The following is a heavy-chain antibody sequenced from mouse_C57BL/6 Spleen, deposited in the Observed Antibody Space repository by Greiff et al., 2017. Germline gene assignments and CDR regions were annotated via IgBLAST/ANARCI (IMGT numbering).Heavy chain of an antibody. J-gene: IGHJ1*03. V-gene: IGHV1-53*01. CDR1: GYTFTSYW. D-gene: IGHD1-1*01. Sequence: QVQLQPPGTELVKPGASVKLSCKASGYTFTSYWMHWVKQRPGQGLEWIGNINPSNGGTNYNVKFKGKATLTVDKSSSTAYMQLSSLTSEDAAVYYCARYRLSTTVVRYFDVWGTGTTVTVSS. CDR3: ARYRLSTTVVRYFDV. CDR2: INPSNGGT.